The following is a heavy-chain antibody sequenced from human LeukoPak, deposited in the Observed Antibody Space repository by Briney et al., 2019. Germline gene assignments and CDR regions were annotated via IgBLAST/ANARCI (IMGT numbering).Heavy chain of an antibody. D-gene: IGHD6-19*01. CDR3: ARQAGGYSSGWYQFHFDY. V-gene: IGHV1-18*04. CDR1: GYTFTSYG. Sequence: ASVKVSCKASGYTFTSYGISWVRQTPGEGLEWMGWINAYTGNTNYAQKLQGRVTMTTDTSTSTAYMELRNLRSDDTAVYYCARQAGGYSSGWYQFHFDYWGQGTLVTVSS. CDR2: INAYTGNT. J-gene: IGHJ4*02.